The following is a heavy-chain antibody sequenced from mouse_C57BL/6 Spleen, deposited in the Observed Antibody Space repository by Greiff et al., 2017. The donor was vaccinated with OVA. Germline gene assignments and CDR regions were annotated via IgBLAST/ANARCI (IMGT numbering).Heavy chain of an antibody. J-gene: IGHJ3*01. CDR3: ARHGADSDDDGRGAWFAY. CDR1: GYTFTEYT. CDR2: FYPGSGSI. Sequence: VQLQQSGAELVKPGASVKLSCKASGYTFTEYTIHWVKQRSGQGLEWIGWFYPGSGSIKYNEKFKDKATLTADKSSSTVYMELSRLTSEDSAVYFCARHGADSDDDGRGAWFAYWGQGTLVSVSA. D-gene: IGHD2-4*01. V-gene: IGHV1-62-2*01.